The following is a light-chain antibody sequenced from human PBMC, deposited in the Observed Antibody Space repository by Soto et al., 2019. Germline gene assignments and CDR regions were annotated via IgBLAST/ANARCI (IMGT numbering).Light chain of an antibody. CDR3: CSYAGSRTFV. Sequence: QSALTQPASVSGSPGQSITISCTGTSNDVGSYNLVSWYQQHPGKAPQLMIYEGSKRPSGVSNRFSGSKSDNTASLTISGLQAEDEADYYCCSYAGSRTFVFGGGTKLTVL. V-gene: IGLV2-23*03. J-gene: IGLJ2*01. CDR2: EGS. CDR1: SNDVGSYNL.